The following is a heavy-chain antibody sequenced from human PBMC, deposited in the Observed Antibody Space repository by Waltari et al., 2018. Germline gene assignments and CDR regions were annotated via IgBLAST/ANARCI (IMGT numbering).Heavy chain of an antibody. V-gene: IGHV3-66*02. CDR3: ARGLGPTLAYYFDY. CDR1: GLFVSSHY. D-gene: IGHD3-10*01. Sequence: EVQLVASGGGLVQSGGSLGLSCSASGLFVSSHYRGWVRQAPGKGLEGVSVLYDSGEAYYGDSVKGRFTISRDNSKNTVYLQMNTLSAEDTAVYYCARGLGPTLAYYFDYWGRGTLVTVSS. CDR2: LYDSGEA. J-gene: IGHJ4*02.